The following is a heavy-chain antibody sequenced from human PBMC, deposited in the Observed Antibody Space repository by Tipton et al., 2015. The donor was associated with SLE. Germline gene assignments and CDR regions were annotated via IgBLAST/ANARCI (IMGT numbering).Heavy chain of an antibody. V-gene: IGHV3-30*18. CDR3: AKEGKYSGRHSLDY. CDR2: IWPDGSNK. Sequence: SLRLSCAASGFTFSSYGMHWVRQAPGKGLEWVAVIWPDGSNKQYADSVKGRFTISRDNSKNTLYLEMNSLRVEDTAVYYCAKEGKYSGRHSLDYSGQGTMVTVSS. J-gene: IGHJ4*02. D-gene: IGHD1-26*01. CDR1: GFTFSSYG.